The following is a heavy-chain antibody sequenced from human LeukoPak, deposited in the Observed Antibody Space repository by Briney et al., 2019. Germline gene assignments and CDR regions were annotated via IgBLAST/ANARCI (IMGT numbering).Heavy chain of an antibody. Sequence: ASVKVSCKASGYTFTSYYMHWVRQAPGQGLEWVGLINPRGGSTSYPQNFQGRVTMTRDTSTSTVYMELSSLRSEDTAVYYCARAQSGSYLGNWFDPWGQGTLVTVSS. D-gene: IGHD1-26*01. V-gene: IGHV1-46*01. CDR3: ARAQSGSYLGNWFDP. CDR2: INPRGGST. J-gene: IGHJ5*02. CDR1: GYTFTSYY.